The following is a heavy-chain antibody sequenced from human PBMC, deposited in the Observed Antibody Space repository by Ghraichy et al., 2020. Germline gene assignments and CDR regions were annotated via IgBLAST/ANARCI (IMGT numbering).Heavy chain of an antibody. J-gene: IGHJ4*02. D-gene: IGHD3-22*01. CDR2: ISYDAYNK. V-gene: IGHV3-30*18. Sequence: GGSLRLSCAASGFTFSGFAMHWVRQAPGKGLEWVAVISYDAYNKHYIDSVKGRFSISRDNSKNTVYLQMNSLKPEDTALYYCAKVSKQTWLFEGGYDYWGQGTLVTVST. CDR3: AKVSKQTWLFEGGYDY. CDR1: GFTFSGFA.